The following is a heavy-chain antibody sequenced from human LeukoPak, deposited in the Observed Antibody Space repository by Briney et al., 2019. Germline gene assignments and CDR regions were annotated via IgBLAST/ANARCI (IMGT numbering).Heavy chain of an antibody. J-gene: IGHJ4*02. V-gene: IGHV3-23*01. CDR1: GFAFSNFA. D-gene: IGHD3-22*01. CDR3: ANARVMIPFFDY. Sequence: GGSLRLSCAASGFAFSNFAMSWVRQAPGKGLEWVSAMSGSGYYTYYVESVKGRFTISRDNSKNTLYLHMNSLRAEDTAVYYCANARVMIPFFDYWGQGTLVTVSS. CDR2: MSGSGYYT.